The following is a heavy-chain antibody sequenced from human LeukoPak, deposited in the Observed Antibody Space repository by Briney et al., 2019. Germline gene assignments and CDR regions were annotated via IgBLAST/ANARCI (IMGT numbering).Heavy chain of an antibody. CDR2: IGTKGDT. D-gene: IGHD4-17*01. CDR3: AREMSDTVTWGWYFDL. V-gene: IGHV3-13*01. CDR1: GLSFSSYD. J-gene: IGHJ2*01. Sequence: HAGVSLRLSCAASGLSFSSYDMHWVRQATGKGLEWVSAIGTKGDTYYSDSVRGRFTISRENGKNSFYLQMNSLRAGDTAVYYCAREMSDTVTWGWYFDLWGRGTLVTVSS.